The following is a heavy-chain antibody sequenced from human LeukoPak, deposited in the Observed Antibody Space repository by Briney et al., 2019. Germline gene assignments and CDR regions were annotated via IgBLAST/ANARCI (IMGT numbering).Heavy chain of an antibody. Sequence: GRSLRLSCAASGFTFSSYSIHWVRQAPGKGLEWVAVISYDGSNKYYADSVKGRFTISRDSSEMLYLQMNSLRVEDTAVYYCAKNRHSDTTLDYWGQGTLVTVSS. J-gene: IGHJ4*02. CDR3: AKNRHSDTTLDY. D-gene: IGHD5-18*01. CDR2: ISYDGSNK. CDR1: GFTFSSYS. V-gene: IGHV3-30*18.